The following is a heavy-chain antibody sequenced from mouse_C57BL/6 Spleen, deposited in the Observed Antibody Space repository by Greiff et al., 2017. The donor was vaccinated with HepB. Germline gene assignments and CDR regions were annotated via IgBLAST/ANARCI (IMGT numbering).Heavy chain of an antibody. CDR2: IYPGNSDT. D-gene: IGHD2-10*02. J-gene: IGHJ1*03. Sequence: EVQGVESGTVLARPGASVKMSCKTSGYTFTSYWMHWVKQRPGQGLEWIGAIYPGNSDTSYNQKFKGKAKLTAVTSASTAYMELSSLTNEDSAVYYCTRRYGNGLWYFDVWGTGTTVTVSS. V-gene: IGHV1-5*01. CDR1: GYTFTSYW. CDR3: TRRYGNGLWYFDV.